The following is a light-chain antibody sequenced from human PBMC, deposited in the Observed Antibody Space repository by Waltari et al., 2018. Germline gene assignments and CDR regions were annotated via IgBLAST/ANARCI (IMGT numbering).Light chain of an antibody. V-gene: IGLV1-51*01. J-gene: IGLJ2*01. CDR1: SSDIGNNY. CDR2: DNN. CDR3: GTWDSSLTTVV. Sequence: QSVLTQPPSVSAAPGQQVTIPCSGRSSDIGNNYISWYQQVPGTAPKLLIYDNNKRPSGIPDRFSGSKSGTSATLGITGLQTGDEADYYCGTWDSSLTTVVFGGGTKLTVL.